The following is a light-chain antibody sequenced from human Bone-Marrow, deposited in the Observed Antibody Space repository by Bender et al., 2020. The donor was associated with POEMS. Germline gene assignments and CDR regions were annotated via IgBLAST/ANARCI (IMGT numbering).Light chain of an antibody. Sequence: QSVLTQPPSASGTPGQRVTISCSGSSSNIGTNPVNWYQQLPGTAPKLLIYINNQRPSGVPDRFSGSKSGTSASLAISGLQSEDEADYFCCSYAGSDTWVFGGGSRLTVL. CDR2: INN. CDR1: SSNIGTNP. J-gene: IGLJ3*02. V-gene: IGLV1-44*01. CDR3: CSYAGSDTWV.